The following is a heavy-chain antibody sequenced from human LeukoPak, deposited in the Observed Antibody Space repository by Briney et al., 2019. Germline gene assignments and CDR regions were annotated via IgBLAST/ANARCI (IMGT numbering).Heavy chain of an antibody. V-gene: IGHV4-39*01. J-gene: IGHJ4*02. Sequence: PSETLSLTCTVSGGFVSSTEFYWGWIRQPPGKGLQWIGNIYYTGSTYYNPSLNSRVAMSVDTSQNQFSLKMASVTAADTAVYYCARLSKGRYFDYIFDNWGQGTLVTVSS. CDR2: IYYTGST. D-gene: IGHD3-9*01. CDR3: ARLSKGRYFDYIFDN. CDR1: GGFVSSTEFY.